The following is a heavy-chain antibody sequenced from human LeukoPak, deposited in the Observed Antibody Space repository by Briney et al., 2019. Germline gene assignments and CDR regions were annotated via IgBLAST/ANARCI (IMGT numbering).Heavy chain of an antibody. Sequence: GGSLRLSCAASGFTVSSNYMSWVRQAPGKGLEWVSVIYSGGSTYYADSVKGRFTISRDNSKNTLHLQMNSLRAEDTAVYYCARRRGGYSYRPSGNWFDPWGQGTLVTVSS. CDR3: ARRRGGYSYRPSGNWFDP. J-gene: IGHJ5*02. CDR1: GFTVSSNY. D-gene: IGHD5-18*01. V-gene: IGHV3-66*04. CDR2: IYSGGST.